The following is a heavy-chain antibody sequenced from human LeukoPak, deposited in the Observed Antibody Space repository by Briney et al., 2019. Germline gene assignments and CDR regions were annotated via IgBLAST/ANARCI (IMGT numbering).Heavy chain of an antibody. Sequence: PGGSLRLSCAASGFTFGRHAMNWVRQAPGKGLEWVSAIRFSGESTYYADSVKGRFTISRDNSKNTLYLQMDSPRAEDTAVYYCAKDVGTSGNYSPSDYWGQGTLVTVSS. CDR3: AKDVGTSGNYSPSDY. J-gene: IGHJ4*02. D-gene: IGHD3-10*01. CDR2: IRFSGEST. CDR1: GFTFGRHA. V-gene: IGHV3-23*01.